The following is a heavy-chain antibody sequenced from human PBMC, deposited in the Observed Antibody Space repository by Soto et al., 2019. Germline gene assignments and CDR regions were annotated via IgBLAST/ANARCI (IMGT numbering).Heavy chain of an antibody. V-gene: IGHV1-69*13. CDR3: ARGRVASRRGFYYFDY. Sequence: SVKVSCKASGGTFSSYAISWVRQAPGQGLEWMGGIIPIFGTANYAQKFQGRVTITADESTSTAYMELGSLRSEDTAAYYRARGRVASRRGFYYFDYWGQGTLVTVSS. D-gene: IGHD5-12*01. J-gene: IGHJ4*02. CDR2: IIPIFGTA. CDR1: GGTFSSYA.